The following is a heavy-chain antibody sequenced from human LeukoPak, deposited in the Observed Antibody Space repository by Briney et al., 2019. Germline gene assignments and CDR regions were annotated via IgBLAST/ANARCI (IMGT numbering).Heavy chain of an antibody. D-gene: IGHD3-3*01. V-gene: IGHV4-59*10. CDR3: ARDNTVYDFWSGYSPRHYYYGMDV. Sequence: PSETLSLTCAVYGGSFSVYYWSWIRQPPGKGLEWIGRIYTSGSTNYNPSLKSRVTMSVDTSKNQFSLKLSSVTAADTAVYCCARDNTVYDFWSGYSPRHYYYGMDVWGQGTTVTVSS. CDR2: IYTSGST. CDR1: GGSFSVYY. J-gene: IGHJ6*02.